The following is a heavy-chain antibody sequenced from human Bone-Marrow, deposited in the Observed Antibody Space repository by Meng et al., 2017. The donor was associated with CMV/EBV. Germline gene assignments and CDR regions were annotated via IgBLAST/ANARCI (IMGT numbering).Heavy chain of an antibody. D-gene: IGHD6-19*01. V-gene: IGHV4-61*01. CDR3: ARGGYSSGWYLGEVDY. J-gene: IGHJ4*02. CDR2: IYNSGST. CDR1: GGSVSSGSYY. Sequence: SETLSLTCTVSGGSVSSGSYYWSWIRQPPGKGLEWIGYIYNSGSTNYNPSLKSRVTISVDTSKDQFSLKLRSVTTADTAVYYCARGGYSSGWYLGEVDYWGQGTLVTVSS.